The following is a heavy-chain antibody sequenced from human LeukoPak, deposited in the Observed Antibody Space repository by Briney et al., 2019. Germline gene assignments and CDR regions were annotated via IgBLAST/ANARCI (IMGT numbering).Heavy chain of an antibody. CDR1: GFIFSDYG. D-gene: IGHD1-1*01. J-gene: IGHJ4*02. Sequence: GSLRLSCAVSGFIFSDYGFHWVRQAPGKGLEWVAVTRFDGSIKQYADSVKGRFTISRDDSKNTLYLQMNSLKSEDTAVYYCARWGGTRQYYFDYWGRGALVTVSS. CDR2: TRFDGSIK. V-gene: IGHV3-33*01. CDR3: ARWGGTRQYYFDY.